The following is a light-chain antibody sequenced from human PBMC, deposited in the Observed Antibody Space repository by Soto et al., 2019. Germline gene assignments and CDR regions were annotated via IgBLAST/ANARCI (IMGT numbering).Light chain of an antibody. CDR2: AAS. CDR1: RGIYNY. J-gene: IGKJ1*01. CDR3: QKYDSAPRT. Sequence: DVQVTQSPASLSASVGDRVNISCRASRGIYNYLAWYQQKPGQVPKLLINAASSLQSGVPSRLSGSGSGTDFTLTISSLQPEDVATYYCQKYDSAPRTFGQGTKVDIK. V-gene: IGKV1-27*01.